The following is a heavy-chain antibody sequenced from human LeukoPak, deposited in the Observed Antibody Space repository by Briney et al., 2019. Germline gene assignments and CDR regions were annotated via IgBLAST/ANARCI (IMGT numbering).Heavy chain of an antibody. V-gene: IGHV3-48*02. D-gene: IGHD3-22*01. CDR1: GFTFSSYG. J-gene: IGHJ4*02. Sequence: PGGSLRLSCAASGFTFSSYGMNWVRQAPGKGLEWVSYISDSTGTVHYADSVKDRFTISRDNAKNSLYLQMNSLRDEDTAVYYCARDNYYDSSGYYYGSFDYWGQGTLVTVSS. CDR2: ISDSTGTV. CDR3: ARDNYYDSSGYYYGSFDY.